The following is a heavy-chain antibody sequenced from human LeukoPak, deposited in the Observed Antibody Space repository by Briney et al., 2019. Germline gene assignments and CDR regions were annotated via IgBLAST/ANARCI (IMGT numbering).Heavy chain of an antibody. CDR2: IDPSDSYT. Sequence: GESLRISCKGSGYSFTSYWISWVRQLPGKGLEWMGRIDPSDSYTNYSPSFQGHVTISADKSTSTAYLQWSSLKASDTAMYYCARLTYYYDSSGYYQYFQHWGQGTLVTVSS. V-gene: IGHV5-10-1*01. D-gene: IGHD3-22*01. CDR3: ARLTYYYDSSGYYQYFQH. J-gene: IGHJ1*01. CDR1: GYSFTSYW.